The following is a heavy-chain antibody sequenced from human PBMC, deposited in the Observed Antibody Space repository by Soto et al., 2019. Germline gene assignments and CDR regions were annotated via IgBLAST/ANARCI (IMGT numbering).Heavy chain of an antibody. CDR3: ARLSGYSGYDYELLNGKYYYYGMNV. CDR1: GYSFTSYW. Sequence: PGESLKISCKGSGYSFTSYWIGWVRQMPGKGLEWMGIIYPGDSDTRYSPSFQGQVTISADKSISTAYLQWSSLKASDTAMYYCARLSGYSGYDYELLNGKYYYYGMNVWGQGTTVTVSS. V-gene: IGHV5-51*01. J-gene: IGHJ6*02. D-gene: IGHD5-12*01. CDR2: IYPGDSDT.